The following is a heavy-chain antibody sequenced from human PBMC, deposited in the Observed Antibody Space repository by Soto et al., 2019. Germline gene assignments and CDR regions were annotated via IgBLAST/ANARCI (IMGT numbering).Heavy chain of an antibody. D-gene: IGHD3-16*02. CDR2: IDYMVEWIGNMYYGGGLLGNMAYCGST. CDR1: GGSITSNGYY. V-gene: IGHV4-31*01. J-gene: IGHJ6*02. Sequence: QVQLQESGPGLVKPSQTLSLTCTVSGGSITSNGYYWSWIRHHPGKVLEWIGYIDYMVEWIGNMYYGGGLLGNMAYCGSTLFNPSLKSPDSNSIDTSADRCSLKLISGTAADPAVDFCTRDGYTYGIDIWGQGGSVTGSS. CDR3: TRDGYTYGIDI.